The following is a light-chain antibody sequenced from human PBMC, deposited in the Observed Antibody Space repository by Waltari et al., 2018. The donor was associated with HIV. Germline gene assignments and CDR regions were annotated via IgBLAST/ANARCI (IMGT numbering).Light chain of an antibody. J-gene: IGLJ1*01. CDR1: ASNIGAGYD. CDR3: QTYDTDLKTYV. CDR2: GNN. V-gene: IGLV1-40*01. Sequence: QSVLTQPPSVSGAPGQRVTVSCTGSASNIGAGYDVHWYQKLPGPAPKLFINGNNNRPSGVPDRFSVSKSGASASLAITGLQGEDEGDYYCQTYDTDLKTYVFGSGTKVTVL.